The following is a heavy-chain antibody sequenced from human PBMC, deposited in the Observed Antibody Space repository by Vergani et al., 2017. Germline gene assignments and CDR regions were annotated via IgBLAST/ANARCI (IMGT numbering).Heavy chain of an antibody. Sequence: QVQLVQSGAEVKKPGASVKVSCKASGYTFTSYAMHLVRQAPGQRLEWMGWINAGNGNTKYSQKFQGRVTITRDTSASTAYMELSSLRSEDTAVYYCARFSRPYYDFGSGYYVTDYYYMDVWGKGTTVIVSS. CDR1: GYTFTSYA. V-gene: IGHV1-3*01. CDR2: INAGNGNT. D-gene: IGHD3-3*01. J-gene: IGHJ6*03. CDR3: ARFSRPYYDFGSGYYVTDYYYMDV.